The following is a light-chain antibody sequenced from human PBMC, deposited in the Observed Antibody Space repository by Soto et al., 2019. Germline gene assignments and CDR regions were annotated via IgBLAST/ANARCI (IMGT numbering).Light chain of an antibody. J-gene: IGKJ4*01. CDR3: QQRSNWPLLT. Sequence: EIVLTQSPATLSLSPGERATLSCRASRSVSNYLAWYQQKPGQAPRLLIYDASNRATGIPARFSGSGSGTDFTLTISSLEPEDFAFYYCQQRSNWPLLTFGGGTKVEIK. CDR1: RSVSNY. V-gene: IGKV3-11*01. CDR2: DAS.